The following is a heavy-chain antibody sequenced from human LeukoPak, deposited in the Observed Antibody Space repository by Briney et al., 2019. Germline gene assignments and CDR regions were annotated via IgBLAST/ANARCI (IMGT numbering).Heavy chain of an antibody. CDR1: GITFNSYA. Sequence: GGSLRLSCAASGITFNSYAMSWVRQAPGKGLEWVSAISGSGGSTYYADSVKGRFTISRDNSKNTLYLQINSLRAEDTAVYYCAKDLEQWLAPGDFDYWGQGTLVTVSS. D-gene: IGHD6-19*01. V-gene: IGHV3-23*01. CDR3: AKDLEQWLAPGDFDY. CDR2: ISGSGGST. J-gene: IGHJ4*02.